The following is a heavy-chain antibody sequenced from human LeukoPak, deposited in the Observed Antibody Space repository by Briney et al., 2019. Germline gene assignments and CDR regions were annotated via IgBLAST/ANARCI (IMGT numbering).Heavy chain of an antibody. CDR3: AGFGAGSYY. CDR1: GGSISSYY. J-gene: IGHJ4*02. Sequence: PSETLSLTCTVSGGSISSYYCSWIRQPAGKGLEWIGRIYTTGSTDNTDFNPSLQSRVTMSVDTSKNQFSLKLGSVTAADTAVYYCAGFGAGSYYWGQGTLVTVSS. V-gene: IGHV4-4*07. D-gene: IGHD3-10*01. CDR2: IYTTGSTDNT.